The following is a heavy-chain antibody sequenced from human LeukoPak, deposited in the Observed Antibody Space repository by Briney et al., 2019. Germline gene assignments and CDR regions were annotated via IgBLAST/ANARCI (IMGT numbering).Heavy chain of an antibody. Sequence: SETLSLTCTVSDGSISGYYWSWIRQSPDKGLEYIGYIYHSGTTNYNPSLKSRVTMSVDTSKNLFSLRLTSVTAADTALYYCAKLSYYGSAYYFDYWGQGTLVTVSS. J-gene: IGHJ4*02. CDR2: IYHSGTT. V-gene: IGHV4-59*12. CDR3: AKLSYYGSAYYFDY. D-gene: IGHD3-10*01. CDR1: DGSISGYY.